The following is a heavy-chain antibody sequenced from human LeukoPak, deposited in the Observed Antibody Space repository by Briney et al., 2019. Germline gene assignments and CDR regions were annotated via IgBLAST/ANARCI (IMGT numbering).Heavy chain of an antibody. D-gene: IGHD6-19*01. CDR3: ARSPSPYSSGWYFDY. J-gene: IGHJ4*02. Sequence: SQTLSLTCAISGDSVSINSAAWNWIRQSPSRGLEWLGRTYQRSKWYNDYAVSVKSRITIDPVISKNQFSLQLNSVTPEDTAVYYCARSPSPYSSGWYFDYWGQETLVTVSS. V-gene: IGHV6-1*01. CDR1: GDSVSINSAA. CDR2: TYQRSKWYN.